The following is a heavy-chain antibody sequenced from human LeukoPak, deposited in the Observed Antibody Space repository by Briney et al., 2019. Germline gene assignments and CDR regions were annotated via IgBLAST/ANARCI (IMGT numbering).Heavy chain of an antibody. CDR3: ASFSSAAGRPEYFQH. CDR2: IYHSGST. Sequence: PSQTLSLTCTVSGGSISSGGYYWSWIRQPPGKGLEWIGYIYHSGSTYYNPSLKSRVTISVDRSKNQFSLKLSSVTAADTAVYYCASFSSAAGRPEYFQHWGQGTLVTVSS. V-gene: IGHV4-30-2*01. J-gene: IGHJ1*01. CDR1: GGSISSGGYY. D-gene: IGHD6-13*01.